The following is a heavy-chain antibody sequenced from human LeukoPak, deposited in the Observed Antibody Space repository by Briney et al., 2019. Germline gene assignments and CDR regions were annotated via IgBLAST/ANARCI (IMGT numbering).Heavy chain of an antibody. CDR3: ARHPSYTSGWPLDY. J-gene: IGHJ4*02. V-gene: IGHV5-51*01. CDR2: IYLGDSDT. D-gene: IGHD6-19*01. CDR1: GYSSTNYW. Sequence: GESLKISCKGSGYSSTNYWIGWVRPMPGKGLEWMGIIYLGDSDTRYSPSFQGQVTISADKSITTAYLQWSSLKASDTAIYYCARHPSYTSGWPLDYWGQGTLVTVSS.